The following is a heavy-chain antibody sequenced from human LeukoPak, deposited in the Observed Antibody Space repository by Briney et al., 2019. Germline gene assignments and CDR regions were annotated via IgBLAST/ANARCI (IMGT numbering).Heavy chain of an antibody. Sequence: PGGSLRLSCAASGFTFSSYAMSWVRQAPGKGLEWVSAISGSGGSTYYADSVKGRFTISRDNSKNTLYLQMNSLRAEDTAVYYCAKDRSYAGWDYDILTGPFDYWGQGTLVTVSS. V-gene: IGHV3-23*01. D-gene: IGHD3-9*01. J-gene: IGHJ4*02. CDR1: GFTFSSYA. CDR3: AKDRSYAGWDYDILTGPFDY. CDR2: ISGSGGST.